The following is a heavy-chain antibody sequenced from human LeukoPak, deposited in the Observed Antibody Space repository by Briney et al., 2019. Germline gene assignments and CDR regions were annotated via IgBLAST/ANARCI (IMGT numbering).Heavy chain of an antibody. D-gene: IGHD2-2*01. CDR2: ISYDGSNK. CDR3: ARAHCSSTSCYVDY. J-gene: IGHJ4*02. Sequence: PGRSLRLSCAASGFTFSSYAMHWVRQAPGKGLEWVAVISYDGSNKYYADSVKGRFTISRDNSKNTLYLQMNSLRAEDTAVYYCARAHCSSTSCYVDYWGQGTLVTVSS. V-gene: IGHV3-30-3*01. CDR1: GFTFSSYA.